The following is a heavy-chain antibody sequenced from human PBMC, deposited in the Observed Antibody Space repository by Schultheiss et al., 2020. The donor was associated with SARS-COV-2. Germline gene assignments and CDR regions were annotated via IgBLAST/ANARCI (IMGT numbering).Heavy chain of an antibody. CDR2: ISYDGSNK. CDR1: GFTFSSYG. Sequence: GESLKISCAASGFTFSSYGMHWVRQAPGKGLEWVAVISYDGSNKYYADSVKGRFTISRDNAKNSLYLQMNSLRAEDTAVYYCARPPSTGDPQPFFDYWGQGTLVTVSS. CDR3: ARPPSTGDPQPFFDY. V-gene: IGHV3-30*03. J-gene: IGHJ4*02. D-gene: IGHD7-27*01.